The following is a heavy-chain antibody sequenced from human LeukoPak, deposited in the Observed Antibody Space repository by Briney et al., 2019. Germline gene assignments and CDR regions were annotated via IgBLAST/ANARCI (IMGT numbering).Heavy chain of an antibody. V-gene: IGHV3-23*01. D-gene: IGHD3-10*01. CDR1: VFDYSRYD. CDR2: ISGSGGST. CDR3: AKTMVRGVNDAFDI. J-gene: IGHJ3*02. Sequence: GGPLRLSCAASVFDYSRYDMRWLRQAPGKRLERVSAISGSGGSTYYADAVKGRFTISRDSSKNTLYLQMNSLRAEDTAVYYCAKTMVRGVNDAFDIWGQVTMVTVSS.